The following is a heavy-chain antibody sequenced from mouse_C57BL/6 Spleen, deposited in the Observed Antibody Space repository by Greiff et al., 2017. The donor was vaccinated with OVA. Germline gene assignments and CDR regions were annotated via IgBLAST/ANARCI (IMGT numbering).Heavy chain of an antibody. CDR2: IDPSDSYT. CDR3: ARNGYYTYYYAMDY. CDR1: GYTFTSYW. D-gene: IGHD2-3*01. J-gene: IGHJ4*01. V-gene: IGHV1-50*01. Sequence: VKLQQPGAELVKPGASVKLSCKASGYTFTSYWMQWVKQRPGQGLEWIGEIDPSDSYTNYNQKFKGKATLTVDTSSSTAYMQLSSLTSEDSAVYYCARNGYYTYYYAMDYWGQGTSVTVSS.